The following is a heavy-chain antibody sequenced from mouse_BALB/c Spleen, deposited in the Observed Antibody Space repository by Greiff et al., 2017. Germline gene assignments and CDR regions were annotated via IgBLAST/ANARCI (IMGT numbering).Heavy chain of an antibody. J-gene: IGHJ3*01. D-gene: IGHD1-1*01. Sequence: EVQVVESGGDLVKPGGSLKLSCAASGFTFSSYGMSWVRQTPDKRLEWVATISSGGSYTYYPDSVKGRFTISRDNAKNTLYLQMSSLKSEDTAMYYCASQDYYGSSYGFAYWGQGTLVTVSA. CDR3: ASQDYYGSSYGFAY. CDR2: ISSGGSYT. V-gene: IGHV5-6*01. CDR1: GFTFSSYG.